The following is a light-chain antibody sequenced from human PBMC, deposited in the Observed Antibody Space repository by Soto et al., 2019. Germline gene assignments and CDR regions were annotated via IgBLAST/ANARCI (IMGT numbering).Light chain of an antibody. CDR1: SSNIGGNS. CDR2: DDD. Sequence: QSVLTQPRSVSGSPGQSVTISCTGTSSNIGGNSVSWYQQLPGTPPKLLIYDDDKRPSGIPDRFSGSKSGTSATLGITGFQTGDEADYYCGSWDSSLSAYVFGTGTQLTVL. J-gene: IGLJ1*01. V-gene: IGLV1-51*01. CDR3: GSWDSSLSAYV.